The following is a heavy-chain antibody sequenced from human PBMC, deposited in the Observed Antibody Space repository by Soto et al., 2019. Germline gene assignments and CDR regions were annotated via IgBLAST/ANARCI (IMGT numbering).Heavy chain of an antibody. Sequence: SETLSLTCAVSGGSISSGGYSWSWIRQPPGKGLEWIGYIYHSGSTYYNPSLKSRVTISVDRSKNQFSLKLSSVTAADTAVYYCARGGDPYDFWRSNYYYYGMDVWGQGTTVTVSS. CDR2: IYHSGST. J-gene: IGHJ6*02. D-gene: IGHD3-3*01. CDR3: ARGGDPYDFWRSNYYYYGMDV. V-gene: IGHV4-30-2*01. CDR1: GGSISSGGYS.